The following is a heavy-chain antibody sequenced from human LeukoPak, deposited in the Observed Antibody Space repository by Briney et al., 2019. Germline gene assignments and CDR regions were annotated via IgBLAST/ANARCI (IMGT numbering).Heavy chain of an antibody. CDR1: GGTFSSYA. Sequence: SVKVSCKASGGTFSSYAISWVRQAPGQGLEWMGGIIPIFGTANYAQKFQGRVTITTDESTSTAYMELSSLRSEDTAVYYCARGRAAAGIPFDYWGQGTLVTVSS. V-gene: IGHV1-69*05. CDR2: IIPIFGTA. J-gene: IGHJ4*02. D-gene: IGHD6-13*01. CDR3: ARGRAAAGIPFDY.